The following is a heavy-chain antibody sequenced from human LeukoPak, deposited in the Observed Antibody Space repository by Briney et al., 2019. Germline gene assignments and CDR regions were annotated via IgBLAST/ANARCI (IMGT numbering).Heavy chain of an antibody. J-gene: IGHJ3*02. CDR1: GFTFSSYA. CDR2: ISGSGGST. D-gene: IGHD4-17*01. Sequence: PGGSLRFSCAASGFTFSSYAMSWVRQAPGKGLEWVSAISGSGGSTYYADSVKGRFTISRDNSKNTLYLQMNSLRAEDTAVYYCAKDLYGDYAVGAFDIWGQGTMVTVSS. CDR3: AKDLYGDYAVGAFDI. V-gene: IGHV3-23*01.